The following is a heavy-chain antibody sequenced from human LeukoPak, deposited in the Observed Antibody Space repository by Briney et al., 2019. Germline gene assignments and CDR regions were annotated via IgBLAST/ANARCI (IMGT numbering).Heavy chain of an antibody. CDR3: ARDSGYSSLFDY. CDR2: INSDGSST. V-gene: IGHV3-74*01. CDR1: GFTFSSYW. J-gene: IGHJ4*02. Sequence: GGSLRLSCAASGFTFSSYWMHWVRQAPGKGLVWVSRINSDGSSTSYADSVKGRFTISRDNAKNTLYLQMNRLRAEDTAVYYCARDSGYSSLFDYWGQGTLVTVSS. D-gene: IGHD6-13*01.